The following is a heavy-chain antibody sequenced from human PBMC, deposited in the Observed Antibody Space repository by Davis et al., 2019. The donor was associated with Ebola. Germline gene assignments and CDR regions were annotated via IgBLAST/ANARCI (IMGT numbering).Heavy chain of an antibody. Sequence: SVKVSCKASGDTFRTYTVAWVRQAPGQGLEWMGGIIPVFGTTDYAPRFQGRVTITADESTSTAYMELTSLRSDDTAVYYCARDVAVAASDYWGQGTLVTVSS. D-gene: IGHD6-19*01. CDR3: ARDVAVAASDY. CDR2: IIPVFGTT. J-gene: IGHJ4*02. V-gene: IGHV1-69*13. CDR1: GDTFRTYT.